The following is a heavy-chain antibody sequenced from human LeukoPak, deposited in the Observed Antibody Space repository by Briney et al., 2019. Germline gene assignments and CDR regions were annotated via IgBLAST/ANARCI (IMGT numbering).Heavy chain of an antibody. J-gene: IGHJ4*02. Sequence: ASVKVSCEASGYSFTGYYIHWVRQAPGQGPEWMGWINPNTGGTHYVQKFQGRVTMTSDTSINTAYMELRGLTSDDMAVYHCARAEYYDTSGYLDFWGQGSLVTVSS. CDR2: INPNTGGT. D-gene: IGHD3-22*01. CDR3: ARAEYYDTSGYLDF. CDR1: GYSFTGYY. V-gene: IGHV1-2*02.